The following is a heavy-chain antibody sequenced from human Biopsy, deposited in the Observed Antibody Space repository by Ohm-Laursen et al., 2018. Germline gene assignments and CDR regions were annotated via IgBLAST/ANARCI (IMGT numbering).Heavy chain of an antibody. CDR1: GDRISNNDAA. CDR3: ARETPTGIPFNWFDP. V-gene: IGHV6-1*01. Sequence: QTLSLTCAISGDRISNNDAAWNWIRQSPSRGLEWLGRTYYRTKWFTDSAVSVKSRITITPDTYKNQFSLQLKSVTPEDTAVYYCARETPTGIPFNWFDPWGQGFLVTVSS. D-gene: IGHD1-1*01. CDR2: TYYRTKWFT. J-gene: IGHJ5*02.